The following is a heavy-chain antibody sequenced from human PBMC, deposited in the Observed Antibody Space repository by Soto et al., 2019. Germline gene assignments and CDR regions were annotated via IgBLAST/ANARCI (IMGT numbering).Heavy chain of an antibody. CDR3: GRVASPELRFWGWPRHYFDY. D-gene: IGHD3-3*01. J-gene: IGHJ4*02. V-gene: IGHV1-46*01. CDR1: GYTFTSYY. Sequence: QVQLVQSGAEVKKPGASVKVSCKASGYTFTSYYMHWVRQAPGQGLEWMGIINPSGGSTSYAQKFRGRVTRTRDPPTSKVHRELSSLRSEDTAVYYCGRVASPELRFWGWPRHYFDYWGQGTLVTVSS. CDR2: INPSGGST.